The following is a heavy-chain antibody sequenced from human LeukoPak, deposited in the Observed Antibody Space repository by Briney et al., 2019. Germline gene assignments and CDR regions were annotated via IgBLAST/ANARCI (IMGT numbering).Heavy chain of an antibody. CDR3: VRLNRIGGTYFFDY. J-gene: IGHJ4*02. CDR2: TRNKANSYST. V-gene: IGHV3-72*01. D-gene: IGHD1-26*01. CDR1: GFTFSDHY. Sequence: GGSLRLSCAASGFTFSDHYMDWVRQAPGKGLEWVGRTRNKANSYSTAYAASVRDRFTISGDVSENSLYLQMSSLKTEDTAVYYCVRLNRIGGTYFFDYWGQGALVTVSS.